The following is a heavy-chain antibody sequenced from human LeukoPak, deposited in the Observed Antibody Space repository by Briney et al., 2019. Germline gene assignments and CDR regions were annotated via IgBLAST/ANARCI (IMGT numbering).Heavy chain of an antibody. D-gene: IGHD1-1*01. J-gene: IGHJ4*02. CDR3: GLRGYNSDFYDY. V-gene: IGHV3-23*01. CDR1: GFTFSSYA. Sequence: PGGSLRLSCAASGFTFSSYAMSWVRQAPGKGLEWVSAITGGGETTNYAESVKGRFTISRDNSKNTLYLQMNSLRAEDTAVYYCGLRGYNSDFYDYWGRGTLVTVSS. CDR2: ITGGGETT.